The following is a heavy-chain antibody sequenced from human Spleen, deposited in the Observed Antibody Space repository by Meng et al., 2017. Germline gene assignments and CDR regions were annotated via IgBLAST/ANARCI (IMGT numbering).Heavy chain of an antibody. CDR2: ISGGGNTI. CDR3: AKAQRGPGVAGASFDY. CDR1: AFSFSSYE. V-gene: IGHV3-48*03. D-gene: IGHD6-19*01. Sequence: GESLKISCAASAFSFSSYEMNWVRQAPRKGLEWVSFISGGGNTIYYADSVKGRFIISRDNAKNSLYLQMNSLRVEDTAVYYCAKAQRGPGVAGASFDYWGQGTLVTVSS. J-gene: IGHJ4*02.